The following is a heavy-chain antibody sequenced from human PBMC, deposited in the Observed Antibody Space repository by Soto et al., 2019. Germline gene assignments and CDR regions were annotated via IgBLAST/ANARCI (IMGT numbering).Heavy chain of an antibody. Sequence: PSETLSLTCSVSGDSISNRDYFWAWIRQPPGQALEYIGYIYKSATTYYNPSFESRVAISVYTSKSQFSLNVTSVTAADTAVYFCARGRYCLAGRCFPNWFDSWGQGALVTVSS. J-gene: IGHJ5*01. D-gene: IGHD2-15*01. CDR1: GDSISNRDYF. V-gene: IGHV4-30-4*01. CDR3: ARGRYCLAGRCFPNWFDS. CDR2: IYKSATT.